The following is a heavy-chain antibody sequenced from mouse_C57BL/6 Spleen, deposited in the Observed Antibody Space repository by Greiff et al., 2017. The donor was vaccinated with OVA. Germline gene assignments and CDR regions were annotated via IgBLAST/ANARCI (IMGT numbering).Heavy chain of an antibody. V-gene: IGHV5-6*01. CDR2: ISSGGSYT. J-gene: IGHJ4*01. D-gene: IGHD2-2*01. CDR1: GFTFSSYG. Sequence: EVKLVESGGDLVKPGGSLKLSCAASGFTFSSYGMSWVRQTPDKRLEWVATISSGGSYTYYPDSVKGRFTISRDNAKNTLYLQMSSLKSEDTAMYYCASYGYDDGYYYAMDYWGQGTSVTVSS. CDR3: ASYGYDDGYYYAMDY.